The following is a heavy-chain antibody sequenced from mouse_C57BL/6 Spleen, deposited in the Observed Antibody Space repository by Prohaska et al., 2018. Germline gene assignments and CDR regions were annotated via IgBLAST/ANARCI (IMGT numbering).Heavy chain of an antibody. J-gene: IGHJ4*01. CDR2: IDPETGGT. CDR3: TTHITTVVGYYAMDY. CDR1: GYTFTDYE. V-gene: IGHV1-15*01. D-gene: IGHD1-1*01. Sequence: QVQLQQSGAELVRPGASVTLSCKASGYTFTDYEMHWVKQTPVHGLEWIGAIDPETGGTAYNQKFKGKAILTADKSSSTAYMELRSLTSEDSAVYYCTTHITTVVGYYAMDYWGQGTSVTVSS.